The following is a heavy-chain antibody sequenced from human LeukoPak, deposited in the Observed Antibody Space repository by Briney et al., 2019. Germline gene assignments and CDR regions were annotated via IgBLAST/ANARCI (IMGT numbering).Heavy chain of an antibody. Sequence: SVKVSCKASGCTFSSYTISWVRQAPVQGLEWMGRVIPILGIANYAQKFQGRVTINAEKSTSPAYMELSSLRSEDTAVYYCARVERHSNYSRGIWWFDPWGQGTLVTVSS. V-gene: IGHV1-69*02. CDR2: VIPILGIA. D-gene: IGHD4-11*01. CDR1: GCTFSSYT. CDR3: ARVERHSNYSRGIWWFDP. J-gene: IGHJ5*02.